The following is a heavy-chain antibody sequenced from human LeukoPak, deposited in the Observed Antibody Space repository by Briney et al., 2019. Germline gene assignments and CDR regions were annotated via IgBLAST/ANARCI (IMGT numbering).Heavy chain of an antibody. Sequence: SVKVSCKASGGTFSSYTISWVRQAPGQGLEWMGRIIPILGIANYAQKFQGRVTITADKSTSTAYMELSSLRSEDTAVYYCARERDGYNFPFDYWGQGTLVTVTS. V-gene: IGHV1-69*04. J-gene: IGHJ4*02. D-gene: IGHD5-24*01. CDR3: ARERDGYNFPFDY. CDR2: IIPILGIA. CDR1: GGTFSSYT.